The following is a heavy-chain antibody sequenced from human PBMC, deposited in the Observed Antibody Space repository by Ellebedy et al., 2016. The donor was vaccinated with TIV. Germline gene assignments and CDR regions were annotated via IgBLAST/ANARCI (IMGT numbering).Heavy chain of an antibody. D-gene: IGHD2-8*01. Sequence: ASVKVSCKVSGYTLTELSMHWVRQPPGKGLEWMGGFDPEDGETIYAQKFQGRVTMTEDTSTDTAYMELSSLRSEDTAVYYCATPSYCTNGVCPLDYWGQGTLVTVSS. CDR3: ATPSYCTNGVCPLDY. CDR1: GYTLTELS. CDR2: FDPEDGET. J-gene: IGHJ4*02. V-gene: IGHV1-24*01.